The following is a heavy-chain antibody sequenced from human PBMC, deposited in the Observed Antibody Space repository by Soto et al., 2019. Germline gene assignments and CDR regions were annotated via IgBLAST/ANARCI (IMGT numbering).Heavy chain of an antibody. D-gene: IGHD3-22*01. J-gene: IGHJ4*02. Sequence: SETLSLTCSVSGASVSTNGYYRGWIRQHPGQGLEWIGYMYFTGSTYYNPSLKSRVTMSFDSAKNQFSLELTSVTAADTAVFYCARGARDISGPHYWGQGLLVTVSS. CDR2: MYFTGST. CDR3: ARGARDISGPHY. V-gene: IGHV4-31*03. CDR1: GASVSTNGYY.